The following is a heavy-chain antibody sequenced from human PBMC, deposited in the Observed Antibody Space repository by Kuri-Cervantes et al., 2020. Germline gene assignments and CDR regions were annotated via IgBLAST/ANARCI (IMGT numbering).Heavy chain of an antibody. V-gene: IGHV3-7*01. J-gene: IGHJ4*02. CDR1: GFTFSIYW. Sequence: GGSLRLSCAASGFTFSIYWMTWVRQAPGKGLEWVANIKQDGSEKYYVDSVKGRFTISRDNAKNSLYLQMNSLRAEDTAVYYCAAYGYSFVFDYWGQGTLVTVSS. CDR3: AAYGYSFVFDY. D-gene: IGHD5-12*01. CDR2: IKQDGSEK.